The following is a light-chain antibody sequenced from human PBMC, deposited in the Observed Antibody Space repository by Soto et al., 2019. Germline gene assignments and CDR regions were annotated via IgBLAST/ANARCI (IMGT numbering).Light chain of an antibody. CDR1: QGINSY. CDR3: QQGNSCPWA. J-gene: IGKJ1*01. Sequence: DIQLTQSPASLSSSLGERVTITCRASQGINSYLAWYQQKPGRAPKLLIYYASTLQTGVPSRFSGSGSGTEFTLTISSLEPEDFAAYYCQQGNSCPWAFGQGTKLEIK. CDR2: YAS. V-gene: IGKV1-9*01.